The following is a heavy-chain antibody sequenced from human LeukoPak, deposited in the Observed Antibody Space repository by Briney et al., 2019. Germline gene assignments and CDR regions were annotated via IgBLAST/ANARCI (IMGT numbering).Heavy chain of an antibody. CDR2: IYYSGST. D-gene: IGHD6-13*01. V-gene: IGHV4-59*01. CDR1: GVSISSYY. Sequence: SETLSLTCTVSGVSISSYYWSWIRQPPGKGLEWIGYIYYSGSTNYNPALKSRVTISVDTSKNQFSLKLSSVTAADTAVYYCARASSSSWYLENDYWGQGTLVTVSS. CDR3: ARASSSSWYLENDY. J-gene: IGHJ4*02.